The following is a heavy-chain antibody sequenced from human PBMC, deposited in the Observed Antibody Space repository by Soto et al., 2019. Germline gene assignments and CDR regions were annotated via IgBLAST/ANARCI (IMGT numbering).Heavy chain of an antibody. Sequence: LGESLKISCKGSGYSFTSYWIGWVRQMPGKGLEWMGIIYPGDSDTRYSPSFQGQVTISADKSISTAYLQWSSLKASDTAMYYCAGPFDDFRGYYYYGMVVWGQGTTVTVSS. CDR1: GYSFTSYW. D-gene: IGHD3-10*01. J-gene: IGHJ6*02. CDR3: AGPFDDFRGYYYYGMVV. V-gene: IGHV5-51*01. CDR2: IYPGDSDT.